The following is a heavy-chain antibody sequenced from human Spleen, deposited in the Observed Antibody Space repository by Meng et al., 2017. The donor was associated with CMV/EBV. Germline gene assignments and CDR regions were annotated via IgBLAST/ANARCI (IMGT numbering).Heavy chain of an antibody. CDR1: GFTFSSYS. CDR2: ISGSGGST. D-gene: IGHD2-2*01. Sequence: LSLTCAASGFTFSSYSMNWVRQAPGKGLEWVSAISGSGGSTYYADSVKGRFTISRDNSKNTLYLQMNSLRAEDTAVYYCATTPLVVPAATDYYYYGMDVWGQGTTVTVSS. J-gene: IGHJ6*02. CDR3: ATTPLVVPAATDYYYYGMDV. V-gene: IGHV3-23*01.